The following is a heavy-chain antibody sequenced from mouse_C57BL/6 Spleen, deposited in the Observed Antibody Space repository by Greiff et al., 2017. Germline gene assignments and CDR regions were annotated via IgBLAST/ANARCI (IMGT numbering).Heavy chain of an antibody. Sequence: EVKLMESGPGLVKPSQSLSLTCSVTGYSITSGYYWNWIRQFPGNKLEWMGYISYDGSNNYNPSLKNRISITRDTSKNQFFLKLNSVTTEDTATYYCARDDLWGQGTLVTVSA. V-gene: IGHV3-6*01. CDR2: ISYDGSN. J-gene: IGHJ3*01. CDR1: GYSITSGYY. CDR3: ARDDL.